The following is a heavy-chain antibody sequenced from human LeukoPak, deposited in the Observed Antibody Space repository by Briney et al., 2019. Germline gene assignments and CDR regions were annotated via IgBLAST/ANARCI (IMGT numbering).Heavy chain of an antibody. CDR3: ARDYGGSSPFDY. CDR1: GFTVSSNY. V-gene: IGHV3-66*01. J-gene: IGHJ4*02. Sequence: PGGSLRLSCAASGFTVSSNYMSWVRQAPGKGLEWVSVIYSCGSTYYADSVKGRFTISRDNAKNSLYLQMNSLRAEDTAVYYCARDYGGSSPFDYWGQGTLVTVSS. D-gene: IGHD4-23*01. CDR2: IYSCGST.